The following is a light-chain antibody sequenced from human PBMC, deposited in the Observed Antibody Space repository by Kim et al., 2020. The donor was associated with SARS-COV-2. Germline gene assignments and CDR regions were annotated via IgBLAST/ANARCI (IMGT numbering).Light chain of an antibody. V-gene: IGLV2-11*01. Sequence: QSALTQPRSVSGSPGQSVTISCTGTSSDVGGYNYVSWYQQHPGKAPKLMIYDVSKRPSGVPDRFSGSKSGNTASLTVSGLQAEDEADYYYCSYAGSYTRGYVLGTGTKVTVL. CDR2: DVS. CDR1: SSDVGGYNY. J-gene: IGLJ1*01. CDR3: CSYAGSYTRGYV.